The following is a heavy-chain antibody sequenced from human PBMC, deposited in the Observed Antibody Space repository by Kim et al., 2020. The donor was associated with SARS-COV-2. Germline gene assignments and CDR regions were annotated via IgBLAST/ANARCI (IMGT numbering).Heavy chain of an antibody. CDR3: AKDRSGSYFDY. CDR2: ISYDGSNK. D-gene: IGHD1-26*01. Sequence: GGSLRLSCAASGFTFSSYGMHWVRQAPGKGLEWVAVISYDGSNKYYADSVKGRFTISRDNSKNTLYLQMNSLRAEDTAVYYCAKDRSGSYFDYWGQGTLVTVSS. CDR1: GFTFSSYG. V-gene: IGHV3-30*18. J-gene: IGHJ4*02.